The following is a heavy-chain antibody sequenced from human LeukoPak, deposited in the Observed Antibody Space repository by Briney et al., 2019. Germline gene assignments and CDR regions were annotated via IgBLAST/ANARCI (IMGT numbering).Heavy chain of an antibody. CDR2: ISYDGSNI. CDR3: ARDAPYCSGGSCSPYFDY. Sequence: GGSLRLSCAASGFTFSSYAMHWVRQAPGKGLEWVAVISYDGSNIYYADSVKGRFTISRDNSKNTLYLQMNSLRAEDTAVYYCARDAPYCSGGSCSPYFDYWGQGTLVTVSS. V-gene: IGHV3-30*04. D-gene: IGHD2-15*01. J-gene: IGHJ4*02. CDR1: GFTFSSYA.